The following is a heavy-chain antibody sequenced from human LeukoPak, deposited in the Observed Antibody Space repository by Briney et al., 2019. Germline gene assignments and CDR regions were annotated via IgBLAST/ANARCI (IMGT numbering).Heavy chain of an antibody. CDR3: ARVPLDIVVVPAAIIGHYYYMDV. J-gene: IGHJ6*03. CDR1: GGSISSYY. D-gene: IGHD2-2*02. V-gene: IGHV4-59*01. Sequence: ASETLSLTCTVSGGSISSYYRSSIRQPPGKGLEWIGYIYYSGSTNYNPSLKSRVTISVDTSKNQFSLKLSSVTAADTAVYYCARVPLDIVVVPAAIIGHYYYMDVWGKGTTVTVSS. CDR2: IYYSGST.